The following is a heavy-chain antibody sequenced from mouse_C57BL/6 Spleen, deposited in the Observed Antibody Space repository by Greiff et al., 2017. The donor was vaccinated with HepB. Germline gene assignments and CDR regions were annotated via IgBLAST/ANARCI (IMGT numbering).Heavy chain of an antibody. CDR2: IDPSDSYT. CDR1: GYTFTSYW. Sequence: QVQLQQPGAELVKPGASVKLSCKASGYTFTSYWMQWVKQRPGQGLEWIGEIDPSDSYTNYNQKFKGKATLTVDTSSSTAYMQLSSLTSEDSAVYYCARVTTVVAGGFDYWGQGTTLTVSS. J-gene: IGHJ2*01. CDR3: ARVTTVVAGGFDY. D-gene: IGHD1-1*01. V-gene: IGHV1-50*01.